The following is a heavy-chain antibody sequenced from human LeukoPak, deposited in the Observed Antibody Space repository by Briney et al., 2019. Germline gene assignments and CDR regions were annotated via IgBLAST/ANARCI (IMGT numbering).Heavy chain of an antibody. CDR3: ARGYDSSGYYGDDFDY. CDR2: INHSGST. Sequence: SETLSLTCAVYGGSFSGYYWSWIRQPPGKGLEWIGEINHSGSTNYNPSLKSRVTISVDTSKNQFSLKLSSVTAADTAVYYCARGYDSSGYYGDDFDYRGQGTLVTVSS. D-gene: IGHD3-22*01. V-gene: IGHV4-34*01. J-gene: IGHJ4*02. CDR1: GGSFSGYY.